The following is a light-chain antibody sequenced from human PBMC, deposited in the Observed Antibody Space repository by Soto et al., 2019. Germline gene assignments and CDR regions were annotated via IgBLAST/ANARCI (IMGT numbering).Light chain of an antibody. CDR1: QNIRNL. CDR3: QQYYTYST. CDR2: DAS. Sequence: DIQLTQSPSTLSAAFGDSVTITCRASQNIRNLLSWYQQKPGKAPKPLICDASTLKTGVPSRFGGSGSGAEFNFTITGLRPDDFATYFCQQYYTYSTFGQGTRLEI. J-gene: IGKJ5*01. V-gene: IGKV1-5*01.